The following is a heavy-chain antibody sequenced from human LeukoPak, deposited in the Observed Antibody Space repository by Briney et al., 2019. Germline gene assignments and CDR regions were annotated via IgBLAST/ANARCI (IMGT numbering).Heavy chain of an antibody. CDR1: GGSISSYY. Sequence: PSETLSLTCTVSGGSISSYYWSWIRQPPGKGLEWIGYIYYSGSTNYNPSLKSRVTISVDRSKNQFSLKLSSVTAADTAVYYCASYPKYYGSEGWVAFDIWGQGTMVTVSS. J-gene: IGHJ3*02. CDR3: ASYPKYYGSEGWVAFDI. CDR2: IYYSGST. D-gene: IGHD3-10*01. V-gene: IGHV4-59*12.